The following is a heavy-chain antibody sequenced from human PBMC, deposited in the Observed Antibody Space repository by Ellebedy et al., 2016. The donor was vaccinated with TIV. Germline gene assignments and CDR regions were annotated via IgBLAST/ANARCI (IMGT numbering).Heavy chain of an antibody. Sequence: GGSLRLSCAASGFIFSDYYMSWIRQAPGKGLECVSYISSSGGTIYYADSVKGRFTISRDSAKNSLYFQMNSLRAEDTAVYYCARDTRFIDHQYNWFDPWGQGTLVTVSS. CDR2: ISSSGGTI. D-gene: IGHD1-14*01. CDR1: GFIFSDYY. CDR3: ARDTRFIDHQYNWFDP. V-gene: IGHV3-11*01. J-gene: IGHJ5*02.